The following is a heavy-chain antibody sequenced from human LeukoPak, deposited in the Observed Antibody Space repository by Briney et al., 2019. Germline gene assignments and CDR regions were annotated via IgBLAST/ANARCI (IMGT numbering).Heavy chain of an antibody. CDR2: IYYSGST. J-gene: IGHJ4*02. V-gene: IGHV4-39*07. CDR1: GGSISSSSYY. D-gene: IGHD6-13*01. Sequence: SETLSLTCTVSGGSISSSSYYWGWIRQPPGKGLEWIGSIYYSGSTYYNPSLKSRVTISVDTSKNQFSLKLSSVTAADTAVYYCARGRGSSWYYFDYWGQGTLVTVPS. CDR3: ARGRGSSWYYFDY.